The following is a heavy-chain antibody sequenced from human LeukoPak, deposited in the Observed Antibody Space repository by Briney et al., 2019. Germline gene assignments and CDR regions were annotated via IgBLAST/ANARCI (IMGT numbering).Heavy chain of an antibody. CDR2: INHCGTT. CDR1: GVSISSGDYY. V-gene: IGHV4-61*08. J-gene: IGHJ4*02. D-gene: IGHD3-22*01. Sequence: SETLSLTCTVSGVSISSGDYYWSWIRQPPGKGLEWIGEINHCGTTNYSPSLKSRVTISVDMSKNQFSLKLSSVTAADTAVYYCASNPTYQYDSSGYHYSDYWGQGTLLTVSS. CDR3: ASNPTYQYDSSGYHYSDY.